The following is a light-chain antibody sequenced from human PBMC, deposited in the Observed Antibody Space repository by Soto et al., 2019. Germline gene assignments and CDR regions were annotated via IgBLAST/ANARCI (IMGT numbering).Light chain of an antibody. CDR3: QQYNYYWT. V-gene: IGKV3D-15*01. Sequence: DIVVTQSPATLSASPGERVTLSCRASQFVSSRLAWYQQRPGQVPRLLIYGASSRATGIPDRFSGSGSGTDFTLTISSLQPDDFATYYCQQYNYYWTFGQGTKVDIK. CDR2: GAS. J-gene: IGKJ1*01. CDR1: QFVSSR.